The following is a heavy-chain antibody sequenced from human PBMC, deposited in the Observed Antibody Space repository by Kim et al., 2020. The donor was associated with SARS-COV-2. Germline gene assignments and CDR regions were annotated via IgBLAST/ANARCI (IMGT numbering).Heavy chain of an antibody. J-gene: IGHJ3*02. Sequence: DTVKGPFTLSRNNSKNTLYLQMNGLRAEDTAVYYCAGQGVAAAARGSFDIWGQGTKVTVSS. D-gene: IGHD6-13*01. CDR3: AGQGVAAAARGSFDI. V-gene: IGHV3-30*16.